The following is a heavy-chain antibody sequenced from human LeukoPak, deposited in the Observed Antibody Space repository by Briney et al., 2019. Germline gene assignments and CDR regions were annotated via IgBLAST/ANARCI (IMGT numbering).Heavy chain of an antibody. CDR1: GGSISSGSYY. CDR2: IYTSGST. CDR3: ARDLGPRSGSYLDY. D-gene: IGHD1-26*01. V-gene: IGHV4-61*02. J-gene: IGHJ4*02. Sequence: PSQTLSLTCTVSGGSISSGSYYWSWIRQPAGKGLEWIGRIYTSGSTNYNPSLKSRVTISVDTSKNQFSLKLSSVTAADTAVYYCARDLGPRSGSYLDYWGQGTLVTVSS.